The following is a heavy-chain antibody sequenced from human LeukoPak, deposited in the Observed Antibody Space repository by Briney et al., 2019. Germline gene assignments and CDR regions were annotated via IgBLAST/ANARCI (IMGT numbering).Heavy chain of an antibody. CDR1: GFSLSFHW. V-gene: IGHV3-7*04. D-gene: IGHD1-14*01. Sequence: GGSLKLSCAASGFSLSFHWMSWVRQAPGRGLEWVANNAQDGSDKFYVDSVRGRFTITRDNAKNALYLQMNSLRAEDTAVYYCARGLQNQLNAFDIWGPGTMVTVPS. J-gene: IGHJ3*02. CDR2: NAQDGSDK. CDR3: ARGLQNQLNAFDI.